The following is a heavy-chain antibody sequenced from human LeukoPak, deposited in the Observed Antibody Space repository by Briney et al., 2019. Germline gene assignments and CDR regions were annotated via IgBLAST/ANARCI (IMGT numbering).Heavy chain of an antibody. Sequence: GASVKVSCKASGGTFSSYAISWVRQAPGQGLEWMGGIIPIFGTANYAQKFQGRVTITADESTSTAYMELSSLRSEDTAVYYCARVGSSGRDAFDIWGQGTMVTVSS. CDR1: GGTFSSYA. CDR3: ARVGSSGRDAFDI. CDR2: IIPIFGTA. V-gene: IGHV1-69*13. J-gene: IGHJ3*02. D-gene: IGHD6-19*01.